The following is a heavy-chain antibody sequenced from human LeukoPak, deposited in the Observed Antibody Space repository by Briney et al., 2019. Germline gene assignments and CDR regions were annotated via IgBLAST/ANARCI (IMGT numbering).Heavy chain of an antibody. Sequence: GGPLRLSCAASGFTFSSYEMNWVRQAPGKGLEWVSYISSSGSTIYYADSVKGRFTISRDNAKNSLYLQMNSLRAEDTAVYYCARESPGATRDYWGQGTPVTVSS. CDR2: ISSSGSTI. D-gene: IGHD1-26*01. V-gene: IGHV3-48*03. CDR1: GFTFSSYE. J-gene: IGHJ4*02. CDR3: ARESPGATRDY.